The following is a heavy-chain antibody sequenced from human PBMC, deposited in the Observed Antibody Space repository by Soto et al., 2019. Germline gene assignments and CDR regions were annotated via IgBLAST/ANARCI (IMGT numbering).Heavy chain of an antibody. J-gene: IGHJ4*02. CDR2: ISSSSSYI. V-gene: IGHV3-21*01. Sequence: PGGSLRLSCTASGFTFSSYSMNWVRQAPGKGLEWVSSISSSSSYIYYADSVKGRFTISRDNAKNSLYLQMNSLRAEDTAVYYCARDELRYFDYWGQGTLVTVSS. CDR1: GFTFSSYS. CDR3: ARDELRYFDY. D-gene: IGHD3-9*01.